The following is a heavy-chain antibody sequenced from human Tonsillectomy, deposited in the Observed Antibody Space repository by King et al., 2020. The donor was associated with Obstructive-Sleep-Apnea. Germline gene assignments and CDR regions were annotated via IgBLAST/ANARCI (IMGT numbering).Heavy chain of an antibody. V-gene: IGHV4-59*08. J-gene: IGHJ4*02. CDR2: ISNTGST. D-gene: IGHD3-10*01. CDR3: ARSLHPSGSFYPNFDY. CDR1: GGSLSGFH. Sequence: VQLQESGPGLVKPSETLSLTCTVSGGSLSGFHWTWIRQPPGKGLEWIGFISNTGSTTYSPSLKRRVTISVDTSKNQFSLRLSSVTAADTAVYFCARSLHPSGSFYPNFDYWGQGTLVTVSS.